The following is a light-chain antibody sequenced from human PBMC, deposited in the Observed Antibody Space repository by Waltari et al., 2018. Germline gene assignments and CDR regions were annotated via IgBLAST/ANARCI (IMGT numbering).Light chain of an antibody. V-gene: IGLV3-25*03. CDR2: KDR. CDR3: LSPETRGSWV. CDR1: ALPKKY. J-gene: IGLJ2*01. Sequence: SYELTQSPSVSLSPGQTARITCSGDALPKKYAYWYPQKPGQAPVLIIFKDRERPSGIPERFSGSTSGTTVTLTITGVQAEDEADYYCLSPETRGSWVFGGGTKLTVL.